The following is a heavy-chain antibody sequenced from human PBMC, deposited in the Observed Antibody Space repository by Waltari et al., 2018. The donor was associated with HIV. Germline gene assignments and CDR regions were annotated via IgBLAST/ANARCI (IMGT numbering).Heavy chain of an antibody. D-gene: IGHD3-10*01. V-gene: IGHV3-74*01. Sequence: EVQLVESGGGLVQPGGSLRLSCSASGFTFSSYWMHWVRQAPGKGRVWVSGINRDGSTIRDADSVKGRFTSSRDNAKNTLYLQMNSLRAEDTALYYCARGQYYSMDVWGQGTTVTVSS. CDR1: GFTFSSYW. CDR3: ARGQYYSMDV. J-gene: IGHJ6*02. CDR2: INRDGSTI.